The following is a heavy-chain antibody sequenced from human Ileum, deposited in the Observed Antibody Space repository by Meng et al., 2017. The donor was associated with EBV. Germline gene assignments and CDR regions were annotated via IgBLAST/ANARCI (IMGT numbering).Heavy chain of an antibody. D-gene: IGHD3-22*01. CDR3: ARDSSSSAYSPFDY. Sequence: VQLHHSGPGLVKPSTTPSLTCAISGDSVSSNSAAWNWIRQSPSRGLEWLGRTYYRSKWYNDYAVSVKSRITINPDTSKNQFSLQLNSVTPEDTAVYYCARDSSSSAYSPFDYWGQGTLVTVSS. V-gene: IGHV6-1*01. CDR1: GDSVSSNSAA. J-gene: IGHJ4*02. CDR2: TYYRSKWYN.